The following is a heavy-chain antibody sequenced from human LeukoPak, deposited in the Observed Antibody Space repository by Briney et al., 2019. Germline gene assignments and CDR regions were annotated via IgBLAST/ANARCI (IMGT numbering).Heavy chain of an antibody. CDR3: ARVGYDFWSGYLDSYYYYYMDV. CDR2: IIPIFGTA. J-gene: IGHJ6*03. Sequence: SVKVSCKASGGTFSSYAISWVRQAPGQGLEWMGGIIPIFGTANYAQKFQGRVTITADKSTSTAYMELSSLRSEDTAVYYCARVGYDFWSGYLDSYYYYYMDVWGKGTTVTVSS. V-gene: IGHV1-69*06. CDR1: GGTFSSYA. D-gene: IGHD3-3*01.